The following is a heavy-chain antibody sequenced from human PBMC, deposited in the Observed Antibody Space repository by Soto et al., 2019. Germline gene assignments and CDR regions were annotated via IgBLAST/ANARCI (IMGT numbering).Heavy chain of an antibody. CDR3: ARDIVVVVAATYPIYDMDV. J-gene: IGHJ6*02. Sequence: GSLRLSCAASGFTFSSYGMHWVRQAPGKGLEWVAVIWYDGSNKYYADSVTGRVTISRDNSKNTLYLQMNSLRAEDTAVYYCARDIVVVVAATYPIYDMDVWGQGTTVTVSS. V-gene: IGHV3-33*01. D-gene: IGHD2-15*01. CDR2: IWYDGSNK. CDR1: GFTFSSYG.